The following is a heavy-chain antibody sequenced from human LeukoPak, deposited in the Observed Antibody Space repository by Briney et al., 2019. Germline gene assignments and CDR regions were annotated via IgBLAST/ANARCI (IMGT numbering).Heavy chain of an antibody. D-gene: IGHD1-26*01. J-gene: IGHJ3*02. Sequence: PSQTLSLTCTVSGGSINSGYYSWNRIRQPPGKGLEWIGHIYYSGSTSYTPSLKSRVTVSLDTSRNQFSLNLSSVTAADTAVYYCARVPRGDVVGATKLAFEIWGQGTMVTISS. V-gene: IGHV4-30-4*01. CDR2: IYYSGST. CDR1: GGSINSGYYS. CDR3: ARVPRGDVVGATKLAFEI.